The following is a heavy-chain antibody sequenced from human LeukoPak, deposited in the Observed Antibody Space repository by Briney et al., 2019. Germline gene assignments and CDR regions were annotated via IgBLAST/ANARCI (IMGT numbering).Heavy chain of an antibody. D-gene: IGHD6-13*01. CDR2: IKQDESEK. CDR1: GFTFSSYW. J-gene: IGHJ4*02. V-gene: IGHV3-7*01. CDR3: ARDPGIPAAGTVGYFDY. Sequence: GGSLRLSCTASGFTFSSYWMSWVRQAPGKGLEWAANIKQDESEKFYVDSVKGRFTISRDNAKNSLYLQMNSLRAEDTAVYYCARDPGIPAAGTVGYFDYWGQGTLVTVSS.